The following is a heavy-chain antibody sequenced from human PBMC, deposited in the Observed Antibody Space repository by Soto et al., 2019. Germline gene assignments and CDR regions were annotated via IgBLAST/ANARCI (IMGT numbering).Heavy chain of an antibody. J-gene: IGHJ5*02. CDR2: ISAYNGNT. Sequence: QVQLVQSGAEVKKPGASVKVSCKASGYTFTSYGISWVRQAPGQGLEWMGWISAYNGNTNYAQKLQGRVTMTTDTSTSTAYMELRSLRSDDTAVYYCAGDDSLLWFGELRPFAPWGQGTLVTVSS. CDR1: GYTFTSYG. CDR3: AGDDSLLWFGELRPFAP. D-gene: IGHD3-10*01. V-gene: IGHV1-18*01.